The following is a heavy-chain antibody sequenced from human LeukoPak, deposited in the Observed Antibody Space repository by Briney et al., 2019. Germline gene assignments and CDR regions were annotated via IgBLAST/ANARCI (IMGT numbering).Heavy chain of an antibody. CDR2: INAGNGNT. Sequence: ASVKVSCKASGYTFTSYGISWVRQAPGQRLEWMGWINAGNGNTKYSQKFQGRVTITRDTSASTAYMELSSLRSEDTAVYYCARTYGSGSFFDYWGQGTLVTVSS. CDR3: ARTYGSGSFFDY. D-gene: IGHD3-10*01. V-gene: IGHV1-3*01. J-gene: IGHJ4*02. CDR1: GYTFTSYG.